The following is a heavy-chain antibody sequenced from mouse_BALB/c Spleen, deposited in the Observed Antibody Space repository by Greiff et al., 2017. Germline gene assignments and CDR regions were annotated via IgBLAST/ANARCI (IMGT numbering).Heavy chain of an antibody. V-gene: IGHV5-17*02. CDR1: GFTFSSFG. CDR3: ARYYDYDGYAMDY. Sequence: EVKLVESGGGLVQPGGSRKLSCAASGFTFSSFGMHWVRQAPEKGLEWVAYISSGSSTIYYADTVKGRFTISRDNPKNTLFLQMTSLRSEDTAMYYCARYYDYDGYAMDYWGQGTSVTVSS. J-gene: IGHJ4*01. D-gene: IGHD2-4*01. CDR2: ISSGSSTI.